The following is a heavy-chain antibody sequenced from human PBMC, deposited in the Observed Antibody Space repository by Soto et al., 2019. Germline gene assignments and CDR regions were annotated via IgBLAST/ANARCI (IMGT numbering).Heavy chain of an antibody. D-gene: IGHD2-15*01. CDR3: ARQSCTCGGGYSGPKDWYFSL. Sequence: QVQLQESGPGLVKPSETLSLTCTVSGGSINSYYWSWIRQPPGKGLEWIGSLSYSGNFYYNPSLQRRIAISVDMSKNLFPRTLTSVAAADTAVYCCARQSCTCGGGYSGPKDWYFSLWGRGTLVTLSS. CDR2: LSYSGNF. CDR1: GGSINSYY. J-gene: IGHJ2*01. V-gene: IGHV4-59*01.